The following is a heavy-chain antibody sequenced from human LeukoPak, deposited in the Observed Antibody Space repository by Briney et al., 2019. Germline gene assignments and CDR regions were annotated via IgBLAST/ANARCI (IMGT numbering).Heavy chain of an antibody. Sequence: SETLSVTCSVTDGTISGYYWSWIRQPPGKGLEWIGYIYYTGFTHYNPSLKSRVTMSVDMSKNQFSLRLTSVTGADTAVYYCARDAYGGNSWGWFDPWGQGTLVT. D-gene: IGHD4-23*01. J-gene: IGHJ5*02. CDR3: ARDAYGGNSWGWFDP. CDR2: IYYTGFT. CDR1: DGTISGYY. V-gene: IGHV4-59*01.